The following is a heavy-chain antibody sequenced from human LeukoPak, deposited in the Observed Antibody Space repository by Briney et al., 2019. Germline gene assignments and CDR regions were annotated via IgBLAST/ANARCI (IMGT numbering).Heavy chain of an antibody. J-gene: IGHJ1*01. CDR1: GGTFNSYA. CDR2: IIPIFGTA. D-gene: IGHD2-2*01. V-gene: IGHV1-69*13. Sequence: GASVKVSCKASGGTFNSYAISWVRQAPGQWLELMGGIIPIFGTANYAQKFQGRVTITADESTSTAYMELSSLRSEDTAVFYCARVIQLPNEYFQHWGQGTLVTVSS. CDR3: ARVIQLPNEYFQH.